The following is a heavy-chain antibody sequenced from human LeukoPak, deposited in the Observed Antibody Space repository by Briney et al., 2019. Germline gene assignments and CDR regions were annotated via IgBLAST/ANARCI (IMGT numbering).Heavy chain of an antibody. CDR2: INPNSGGT. V-gene: IGHV1-2*06. CDR1: GYTFTDYY. D-gene: IGHD3-10*01. J-gene: IGHJ4*02. Sequence: ASVKVSCKASGYTFTDYYMHWVRQAPGQGLEWMGRINPNSGGTNYAQKFQGRVTMTRDTSISTAYMELSRLRSDDTAVYYCARVSVYGSGSYYMDYWGQGTLVTVSS. CDR3: ARVSVYGSGSYYMDY.